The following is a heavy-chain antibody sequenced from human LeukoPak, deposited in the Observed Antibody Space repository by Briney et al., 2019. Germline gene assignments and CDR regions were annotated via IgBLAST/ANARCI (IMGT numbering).Heavy chain of an antibody. V-gene: IGHV1-8*01. CDR1: GYTFTSFD. J-gene: IGHJ4*02. CDR2: MKSNNGHT. D-gene: IGHD7-27*01. CDR3: ARGPPNWGMVGY. Sequence: ASVKVSCKASGYTFTSFDFNWVRQATGQGLEWMGWMKSNNGHTGYAQKFQGRVTMTRDTCISTAYMELSSLTFEDTAVYYCARGPPNWGMVGYWGQGTLVTVSS.